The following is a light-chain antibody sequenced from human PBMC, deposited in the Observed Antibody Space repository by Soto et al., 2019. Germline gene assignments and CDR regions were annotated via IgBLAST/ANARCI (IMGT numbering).Light chain of an antibody. CDR3: QQYKSWPYT. CDR1: QGISSY. Sequence: DIRLTQSPSFLSASVGDRVTITCRASQGISSYLAWYQQKPGKAPKLLIYKASTLKSGVPSRFSGSGSGTEFTLTISSLQPEDFAVYYCQQYKSWPYTFGQGTK. CDR2: KAS. J-gene: IGKJ2*01. V-gene: IGKV1-9*01.